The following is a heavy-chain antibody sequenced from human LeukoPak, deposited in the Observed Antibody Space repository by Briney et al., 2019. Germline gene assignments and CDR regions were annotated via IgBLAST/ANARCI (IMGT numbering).Heavy chain of an antibody. D-gene: IGHD1-26*01. CDR2: ISTDGNNE. J-gene: IGHJ4*02. CDR1: GFSFTMYG. Sequence: GGSLRLSCAASGFSFTMYGIHWVRQAPGKGLEWVAVISTDGNNEYYANSVKGRFTISRDNSKNTVYLEMTSLRTEDTAVYYCARGPLGWSDYWGQGILVTVSS. CDR3: ARGPLGWSDY. V-gene: IGHV3-30*03.